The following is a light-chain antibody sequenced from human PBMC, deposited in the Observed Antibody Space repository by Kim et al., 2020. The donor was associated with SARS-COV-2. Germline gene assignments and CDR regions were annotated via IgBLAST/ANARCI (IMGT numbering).Light chain of an antibody. Sequence: QSALTQPPSASGSPGQSVTISCTGTSSDVGGYNSVSWYQQHPGKAPQLMVYDVTKRPSGVPDRFSGSKSGNTASLTVSGLQAEDEADYYCSSYVGTNNWVFGGGTQLTVL. V-gene: IGLV2-8*01. J-gene: IGLJ3*02. CDR3: SSYVGTNNWV. CDR2: DVT. CDR1: SSDVGGYNS.